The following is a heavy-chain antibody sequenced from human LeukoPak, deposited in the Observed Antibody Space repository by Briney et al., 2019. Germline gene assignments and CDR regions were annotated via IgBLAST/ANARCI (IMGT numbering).Heavy chain of an antibody. D-gene: IGHD3-9*01. Sequence: SETLSLTCTVSGGSISSRGYYWGWIRQPPGKGLEWIGNIYYSGSTYYSPSLKSRLTISVDTSKNQFSLKLSSVTAADTAVYYCARQVDEILTGYYPYYFDYWGQVTLLTVSS. CDR1: GGSISSRGYY. CDR2: IYYSGST. J-gene: IGHJ4*02. V-gene: IGHV4-39*01. CDR3: ARQVDEILTGYYPYYFDY.